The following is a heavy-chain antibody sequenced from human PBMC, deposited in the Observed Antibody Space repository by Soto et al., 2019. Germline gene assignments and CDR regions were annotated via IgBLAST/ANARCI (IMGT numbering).Heavy chain of an antibody. D-gene: IGHD1-26*01. CDR1: GFTFSSYG. CDR2: ITGSSAYI. Sequence: PGGSLRLSCAASGFTFSSYGMNWVRQAPGKGLGWVSSITGSSAYIHYADSVRGRFTISRDNAKNSLYLQMNSLRTEDTAVYYCAREWANYWGQGTLVTVSS. V-gene: IGHV3-21*01. CDR3: AREWANY. J-gene: IGHJ4*02.